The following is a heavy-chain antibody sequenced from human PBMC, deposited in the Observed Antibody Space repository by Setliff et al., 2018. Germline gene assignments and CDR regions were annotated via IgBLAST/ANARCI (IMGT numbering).Heavy chain of an antibody. CDR3: ATTGTYRYFDY. D-gene: IGHD1-1*01. CDR2: VYYSGMT. CDR1: GGSISSGGYY. J-gene: IGHJ4*02. Sequence: SETLSLTCTVSGGSISSGGYYWSWIRQPPGKGLEWIGNVYYSGMTYSNPSLESRVTMSVETSKNQFSLKLNSVTAADTAVYYCATTGTYRYFDYWGQGILVTVSS. V-gene: IGHV4-39*01.